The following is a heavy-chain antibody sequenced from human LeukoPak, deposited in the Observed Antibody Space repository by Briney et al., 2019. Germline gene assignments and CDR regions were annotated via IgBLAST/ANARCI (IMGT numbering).Heavy chain of an antibody. D-gene: IGHD5-12*01. V-gene: IGHV3-49*04. CDR1: GFSVGDYA. Sequence: GGSLRLSCTASGFSVGDYAMSWVRQAPGKGLEWVGFIRSKTYGGTADYAASVEGRFTISRDDSNKIAYLQMNSLKTEDTALYYCTRGLEGFTAYDDFWGQGTLVTVSS. CDR3: TRGLEGFTAYDDF. J-gene: IGHJ4*02. CDR2: IRSKTYGGTA.